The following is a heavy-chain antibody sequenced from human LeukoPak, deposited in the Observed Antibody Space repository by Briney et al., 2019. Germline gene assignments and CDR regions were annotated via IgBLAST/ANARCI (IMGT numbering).Heavy chain of an antibody. J-gene: IGHJ4*02. Sequence: GGSLRLSCTASGFTFRNAWMRWVRQAPGKGLDWVASINQDGSEKYYVDSVKGRFTISRDNAKNSLYLQMNSLRADDTAVYYCARARGGSNSDYWGQGTLVTVSS. V-gene: IGHV3-7*05. CDR3: ARARGGSNSDY. CDR2: INQDGSEK. D-gene: IGHD1-26*01. CDR1: GFTFRNAW.